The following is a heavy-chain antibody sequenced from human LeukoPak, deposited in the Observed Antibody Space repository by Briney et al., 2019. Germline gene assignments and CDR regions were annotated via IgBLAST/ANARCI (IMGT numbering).Heavy chain of an antibody. D-gene: IGHD3-10*01. Sequence: GASLQISCKGSGYSFTGYWIGWVRRLPGKGLEWMGIIYPGDSDTRYSPSFQGQVTISADKSISTAYLQWSSLKASDTAMYYCARHATVIYYGSGTPDYWGQGTLVTVSS. CDR1: GYSFTGYW. J-gene: IGHJ4*02. CDR2: IYPGDSDT. V-gene: IGHV5-51*01. CDR3: ARHATVIYYGSGTPDY.